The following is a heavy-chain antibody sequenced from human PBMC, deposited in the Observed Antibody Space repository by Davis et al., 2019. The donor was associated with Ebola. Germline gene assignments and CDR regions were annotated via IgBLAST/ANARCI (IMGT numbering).Heavy chain of an antibody. CDR2: ISSDSDYI. D-gene: IGHD1-7*01. CDR1: GFTFSTYS. J-gene: IGHJ5*01. V-gene: IGHV3-21*01. CDR3: VRDRNWNYDWFDS. Sequence: GGSLRLSCAASGFTFSTYSMSWVRQAPGKGLEWVSSISSDSDYIYYADSAKGRFTISRDNAKNSLYLQMNSLRAEDTAVYYCVRDRNWNYDWFDSWGQGTLVTVSS.